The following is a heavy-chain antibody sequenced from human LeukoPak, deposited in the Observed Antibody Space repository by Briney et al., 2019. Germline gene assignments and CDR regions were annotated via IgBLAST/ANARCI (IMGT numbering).Heavy chain of an antibody. Sequence: PSETLSLTCTVSGGSISSYYWSWIRQPPGKGLEWIGYIYYSGSTNYNPSLKSRVTISVDTSKNQFSLKLSSVTAADTAVYYCARLSYYDILTGYPNPSFDYWGQGTLVTVSS. CDR3: ARLSYYDILTGYPNPSFDY. V-gene: IGHV4-59*08. D-gene: IGHD3-9*01. CDR1: GGSISSYY. J-gene: IGHJ4*02. CDR2: IYYSGST.